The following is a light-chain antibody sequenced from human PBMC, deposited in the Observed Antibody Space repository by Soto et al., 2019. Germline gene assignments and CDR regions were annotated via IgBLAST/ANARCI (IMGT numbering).Light chain of an antibody. CDR3: LQDYNYTLT. CDR2: AAS. Sequence: AIQMTQSPSSLSASVGDRVTITCRASQDIRNDLGWYQHKPGKAPKLLIYAASRLQIGVPSRFSGTGSGTDFTLTISSLQPEDFASYYCLQDYNYTLTFGQGTKVESK. J-gene: IGKJ1*01. CDR1: QDIRND. V-gene: IGKV1-6*02.